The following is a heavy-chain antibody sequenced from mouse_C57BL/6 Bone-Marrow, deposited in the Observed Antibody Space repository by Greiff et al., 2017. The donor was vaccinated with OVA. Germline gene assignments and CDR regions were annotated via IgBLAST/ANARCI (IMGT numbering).Heavy chain of an antibody. J-gene: IGHJ3*01. D-gene: IGHD3-2*02. V-gene: IGHV5-15*01. Sequence: EVKLMESGGGLVQPGGSLKLSCAASGFTFSDYGMAWVRQAPRKGPEWVAFISNLAYSIYYADTVTGRFTISRENAKNTLYLEMSSLRSEDTAMYYCARQEGTAQATFWFAYWGQGTLVTVSA. CDR2: ISNLAYSI. CDR3: ARQEGTAQATFWFAY. CDR1: GFTFSDYG.